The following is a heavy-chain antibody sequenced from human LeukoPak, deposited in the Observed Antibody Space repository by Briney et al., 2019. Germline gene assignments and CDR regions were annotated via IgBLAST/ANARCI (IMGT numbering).Heavy chain of an antibody. V-gene: IGHV3-21*01. CDR1: GFTFSSYS. J-gene: IGHJ4*02. Sequence: GGSLRLSCAASGFTFSSYSMNWVRQAPGEGLEWVSSISSSSSYIYYADSVKGRFTISRDNAKNSLYLQMNSLRAEDTAVYYCARDPESALVINYFDYWGQGTLVTVSS. CDR2: ISSSSSYI. CDR3: ARDPESALVINYFDY. D-gene: IGHD3-9*01.